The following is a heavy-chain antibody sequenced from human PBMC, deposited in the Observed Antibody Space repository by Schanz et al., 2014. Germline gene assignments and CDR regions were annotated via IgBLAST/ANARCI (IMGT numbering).Heavy chain of an antibody. Sequence: EVQLVESGGGLVQPGGSLRLSCAASGFTFSNAWMSWVRQAPGKGLEWVGRIKSKTDGGTTDYAAPVKGRFTISRDDSKNTLYLQMNSLKTEDTAVYYCTTDSRTKLRHFGWLLRFDYWGQGSLVTVSS. CDR2: IKSKTDGGTT. J-gene: IGHJ4*02. D-gene: IGHD3-9*01. CDR1: GFTFSNAW. CDR3: TTDSRTKLRHFGWLLRFDY. V-gene: IGHV3-15*01.